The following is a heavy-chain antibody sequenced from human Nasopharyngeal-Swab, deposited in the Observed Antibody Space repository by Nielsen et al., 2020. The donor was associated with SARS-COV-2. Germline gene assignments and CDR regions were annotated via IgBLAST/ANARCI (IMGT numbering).Heavy chain of an antibody. J-gene: IGHJ4*02. V-gene: IGHV3-9*01. D-gene: IGHD5-18*01. CDR2: ISWNSGSI. CDR3: AKGDTAMVTSMQQWLATGGLIDY. CDR1: RFTFDDYA. Sequence: GGSLRLSCAASRFTFDDYAMHWVRQAPGKGLEWVSGISWNSGSIGYADSVKGRFTISRDNAKNPLYLQMNSLRAEDTALYYCAKGDTAMVTSMQQWLATGGLIDYWGQGTLVTVSS.